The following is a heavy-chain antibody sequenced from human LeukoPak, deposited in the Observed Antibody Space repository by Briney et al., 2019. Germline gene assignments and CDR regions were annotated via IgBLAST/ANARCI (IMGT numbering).Heavy chain of an antibody. Sequence: GASVKVSCKASGYTFTSYGISWVRQAPGQGLEWMGWISAYNGNTNYAQKLQGRVTMTTDKSTSTAYMELRSLRSDDTAVYYWARATYYDSSGHYYGMDVRGQGTTVTVSS. CDR3: ARATYYDSSGHYYGMDV. CDR2: ISAYNGNT. CDR1: GYTFTSYG. V-gene: IGHV1-18*01. J-gene: IGHJ6*02. D-gene: IGHD3-22*01.